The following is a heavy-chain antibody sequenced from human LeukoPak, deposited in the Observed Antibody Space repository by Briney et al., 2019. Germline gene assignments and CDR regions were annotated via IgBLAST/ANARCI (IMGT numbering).Heavy chain of an antibody. V-gene: IGHV1-46*01. J-gene: IGHJ3*02. CDR3: ARDFYYDSSGYYSPDAFDI. CDR1: GYTFTSYY. D-gene: IGHD3-22*01. CDR2: INPSGGST. Sequence: APVKVSCKASGYTFTSYYMHWVRQAPGQGLEWMGIINPSGGSTSYAQKFQGRVTMTRDTSTSTVYMELSSLRSEDTAVYYCARDFYYDSSGYYSPDAFDIWGQGTMVTVSS.